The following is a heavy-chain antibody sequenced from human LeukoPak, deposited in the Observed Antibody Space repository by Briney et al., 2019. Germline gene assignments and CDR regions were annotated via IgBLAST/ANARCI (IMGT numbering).Heavy chain of an antibody. D-gene: IGHD2-15*01. CDR3: AKDLRVGGAFDI. V-gene: IGHV3-30*18. J-gene: IGHJ3*02. CDR1: GFTFSSYG. CDR2: ISYDGSNK. Sequence: GGSLRLSCAASGFTFSSYGMHWVRQAPGKGLEWVAVISYDGSNKYYADSVKGRFTISRDNSENTLYLQMNSLRAEDTAVYYCAKDLRVGGAFDIWGQGTMVTVSS.